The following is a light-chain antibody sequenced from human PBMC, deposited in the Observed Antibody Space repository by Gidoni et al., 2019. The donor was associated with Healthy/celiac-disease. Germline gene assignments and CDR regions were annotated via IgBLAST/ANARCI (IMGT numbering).Light chain of an antibody. Sequence: DIVMTQSPYSLAVSLRERATINCKSSQSVFYSSNNKNYLAWYQQKPGQPPKLLIYWASTRESGVPDRFSGSGSGTDFTLTITSLQAEDVGVYYCQQDYSTPLTFXGXTKVEIK. CDR3: QQDYSTPLT. J-gene: IGKJ4*01. V-gene: IGKV4-1*01. CDR2: WAS. CDR1: QSVFYSSNNKNY.